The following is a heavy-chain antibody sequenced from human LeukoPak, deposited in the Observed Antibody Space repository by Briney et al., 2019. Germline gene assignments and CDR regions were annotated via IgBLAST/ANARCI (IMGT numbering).Heavy chain of an antibody. Sequence: SETLSLTCTVSGGSISSYYWSWIRQPPGKGLECIGYMYYSGGTNYNPSLKSRVTISGDTSKNQFSLKLSSVTAADTAVYYCARVRRSRYSSGWYGFDYWGQGTLVTVSS. CDR1: GGSISSYY. V-gene: IGHV4-59*01. CDR2: MYYSGGT. D-gene: IGHD6-19*01. CDR3: ARVRRSRYSSGWYGFDY. J-gene: IGHJ4*02.